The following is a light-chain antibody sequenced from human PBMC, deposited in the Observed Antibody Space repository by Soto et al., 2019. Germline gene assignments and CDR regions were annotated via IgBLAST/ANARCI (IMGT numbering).Light chain of an antibody. CDR2: GNS. CDR3: QSYDSSLSGYYV. Sequence: VLTQPPSVSGAPGQRVTISCTGSSSNIGAGYDVHWYQQLPGTAPKLLIYGNSNRPSGVPDRFSGSKSGTSASLAITGLQAEDEADYYCQSYDSSLSGYYVFGTGTKLTVL. CDR1: SSNIGAGYD. J-gene: IGLJ1*01. V-gene: IGLV1-40*01.